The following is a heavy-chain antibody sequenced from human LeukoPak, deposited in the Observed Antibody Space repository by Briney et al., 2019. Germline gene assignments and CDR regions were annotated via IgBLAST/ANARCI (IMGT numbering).Heavy chain of an antibody. V-gene: IGHV1-18*01. D-gene: IGHD6-13*01. CDR1: GYTFTSYG. J-gene: IGHJ4*02. Sequence: GASVKVSCKASGYTFTSYGISWVRQAPGQGLEWMGWISAYNGNTNYAQKLQGRATMTTDTSTSTAYMELRSLRSDDTAVYYCARDSPGYSSSWYEYWGQGTLVTVSS. CDR2: ISAYNGNT. CDR3: ARDSPGYSSSWYEY.